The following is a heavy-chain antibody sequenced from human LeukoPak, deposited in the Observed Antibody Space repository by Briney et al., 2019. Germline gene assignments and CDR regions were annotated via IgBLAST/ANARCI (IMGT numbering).Heavy chain of an antibody. D-gene: IGHD1-26*01. V-gene: IGHV3-23*01. Sequence: GGSLRLSCAASGFTFSDYYMSWLRQAPGKGLEWVSKISGSGGTTNYADSVKGRFTISRDNSKNTLYLQMNSLRAEDTAVYYCARGGNGESYYTYWGQGTLVTVSS. J-gene: IGHJ4*02. CDR1: GFTFSDYY. CDR3: ARGGNGESYYTY. CDR2: ISGSGGTT.